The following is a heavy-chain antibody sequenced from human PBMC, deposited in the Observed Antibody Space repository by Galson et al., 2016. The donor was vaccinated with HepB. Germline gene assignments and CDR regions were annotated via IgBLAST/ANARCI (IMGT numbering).Heavy chain of an antibody. Sequence: SLRLSCAASGFAFSSYGMSWVRQAPGKGLEWVSLISGSGGSTYYADSVKGRFTISRDNSKNTLYLQMNSLRAEDAAVYYCAKVRFRPEFSGYYRTGLEAAFDIWGLGTVVTVSS. V-gene: IGHV3-23*01. D-gene: IGHD3-3*01. CDR3: AKVRFRPEFSGYYRTGLEAAFDI. CDR1: GFAFSSYG. J-gene: IGHJ3*02. CDR2: ISGSGGST.